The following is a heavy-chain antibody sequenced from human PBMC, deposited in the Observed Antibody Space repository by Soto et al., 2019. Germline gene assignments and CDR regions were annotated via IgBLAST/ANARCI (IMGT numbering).Heavy chain of an antibody. CDR1: GFTFSSYA. J-gene: IGHJ4*02. Sequence: EVQLLESGGGLVQPGGSLRLSCAASGFTFSSYAMSWVRQAPGKGLEWVSAISGSGGSTYYADSVKGRFTISRDNSKNTLYLQMNSLRAEDTAVYYCAKIVSHTNFWSGSVINYWGQGTLVTVSS. D-gene: IGHD3-3*01. CDR3: AKIVSHTNFWSGSVINY. V-gene: IGHV3-23*01. CDR2: ISGSGGST.